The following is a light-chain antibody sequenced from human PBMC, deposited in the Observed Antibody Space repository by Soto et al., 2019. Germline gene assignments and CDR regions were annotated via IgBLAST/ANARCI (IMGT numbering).Light chain of an antibody. V-gene: IGLV2-8*01. Sequence: QSALTQSPTASGSPGQSVTISCTGTSSDVGNYKYVSWYQQHPGKAPKLMIYEVSKRPSGVPDRFSGSKSGNTASLTVSGLQVEDEAVYYCSSYAGSNLWVFGGGNKLTVL. CDR1: SSDVGNYKY. CDR2: EVS. J-gene: IGLJ3*02. CDR3: SSYAGSNLWV.